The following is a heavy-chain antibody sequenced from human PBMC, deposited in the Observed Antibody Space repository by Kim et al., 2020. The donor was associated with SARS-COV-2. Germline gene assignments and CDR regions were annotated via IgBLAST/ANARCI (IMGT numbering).Heavy chain of an antibody. D-gene: IGHD3-10*01. Sequence: GGSLRLSCEASGFTFTNYWMHWVRQAPGKGLVWVSRINNDGSAANGADSVKGRFTISRDNAKNTVYLQLNSLSAEDTAVYYCARTLTASFDAFDVWGQGPIVTVSS. V-gene: IGHV3-74*01. CDR3: ARTLTASFDAFDV. J-gene: IGHJ3*01. CDR2: INNDGSAA. CDR1: GFTFTNYW.